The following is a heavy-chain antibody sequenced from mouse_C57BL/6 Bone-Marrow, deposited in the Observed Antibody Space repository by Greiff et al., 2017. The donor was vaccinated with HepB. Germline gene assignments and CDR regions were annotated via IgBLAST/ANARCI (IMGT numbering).Heavy chain of an antibody. V-gene: IGHV1-19*01. CDR2: INPYNGGT. CDR1: GYTFTDYY. Sequence: EVQLQQSGPVLVKPGASVKMSCKASGYTFTDYYMNWVKQSHGKSLEWIGVINPYNGGTSYNQKFKGKATLTVDKSSSTAYMELNSLTSEDSAVYYCARWGRYYFDYWGQGTTLTVSS. CDR3: ARWGRYYFDY. J-gene: IGHJ2*01.